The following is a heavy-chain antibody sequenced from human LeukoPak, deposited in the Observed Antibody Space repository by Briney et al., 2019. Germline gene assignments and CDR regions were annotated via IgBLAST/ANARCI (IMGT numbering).Heavy chain of an antibody. Sequence: PGGSLRLSCTASGFTFTDYAMSWVRQAPGKGLEWVSAISTSGGSTYYADAVKGRFTISRGNSKNTLFLQMNSLRAEDAAVYYCAKGVGSVIAYFFDYWGQGTLVTVSS. CDR1: GFTFTDYA. J-gene: IGHJ4*02. V-gene: IGHV3-23*01. CDR3: AKGVGSVIAYFFDY. D-gene: IGHD3-10*01. CDR2: ISTSGGST.